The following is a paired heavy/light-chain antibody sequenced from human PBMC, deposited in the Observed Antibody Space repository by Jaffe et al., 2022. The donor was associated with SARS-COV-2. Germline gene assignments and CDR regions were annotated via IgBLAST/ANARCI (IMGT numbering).Light chain of an antibody. Sequence: DIQMTQSPSSVSASVGDRVTITCRASRGISSWVAWYQQRPGNAPKPLIYAASTLQSGVPSRFSGSGSGTDFTLTISSLQPEDSGTYYCQQASNFPLTFGGGTKIEIK. V-gene: IGKV1-12*01. CDR1: RGISSW. CDR3: QQASNFPLT. J-gene: IGKJ4*01. CDR2: AAS.
Heavy chain of an antibody. V-gene: IGHV3-23*01. CDR3: VQHQRPNGAYGWFGP. D-gene: IGHD4-17*01. CDR2: ISDDGRYT. Sequence: EVQLLESGGGLVQPGGSLRLSCTASGFTFSNSAMNWVRQAPGKGLEWVSNISDDGRYTYYAGSVKGRFTISRDNSKDTLFLQMNSLRPEDTAIYYCVQHQRPNGAYGWFGPWGQGTLVTVSS. CDR1: GFTFSNSA. J-gene: IGHJ5*02.